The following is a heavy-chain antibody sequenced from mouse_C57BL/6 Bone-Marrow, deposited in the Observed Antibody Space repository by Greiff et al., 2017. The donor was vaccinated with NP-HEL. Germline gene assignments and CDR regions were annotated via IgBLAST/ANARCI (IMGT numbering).Heavy chain of an antibody. V-gene: IGHV1-64*01. Sequence: QVQLQQPGAELVKPGASVKLSCKASGYTFTSYWMHWVKQRPGQGLEWIGMIHPNSGSTNYNEKFKSKATLTVDKSSSTAYMQLSSLTSKDSAVYYCARHHSWFAYWGQGTLVTVSA. J-gene: IGHJ3*01. CDR3: ARHHSWFAY. CDR2: IHPNSGST. CDR1: GYTFTSYW.